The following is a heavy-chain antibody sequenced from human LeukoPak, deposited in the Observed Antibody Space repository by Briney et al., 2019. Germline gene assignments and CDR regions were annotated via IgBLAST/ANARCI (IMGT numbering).Heavy chain of an antibody. CDR3: ARGRRYDDSGYKTFGWYFDL. V-gene: IGHV1-69*13. CDR1: GGTFRSFG. D-gene: IGHD3-22*01. CDR2: IMPMFGTT. J-gene: IGHJ2*01. Sequence: SVKVSCKASGGTFRSFGVNWVRQAPGQGLEWMGGIMPMFGTTNYAQKFQGRVTITADESTSTVYLEMSSLRSEDTAVYYCARGRRYDDSGYKTFGWYFDLWGRGTLVTVSS.